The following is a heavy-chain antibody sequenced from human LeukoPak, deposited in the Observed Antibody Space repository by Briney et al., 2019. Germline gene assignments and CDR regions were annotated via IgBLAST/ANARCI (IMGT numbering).Heavy chain of an antibody. Sequence: ASVKVSCKASGYTFTSYYVHWVRQAPGQGLEWMGIINPSGGSTSYAQKFQGRVTMTRDTSTSTVYMELSSLRSEDTAVYYCARGFLLGYCSSTSCPRRWFDPWGQGTLVTVSS. D-gene: IGHD2-2*01. V-gene: IGHV1-46*01. CDR1: GYTFTSYY. J-gene: IGHJ5*02. CDR2: INPSGGST. CDR3: ARGFLLGYCSSTSCPRRWFDP.